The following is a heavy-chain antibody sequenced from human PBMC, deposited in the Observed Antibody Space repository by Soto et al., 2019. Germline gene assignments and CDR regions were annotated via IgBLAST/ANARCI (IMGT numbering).Heavy chain of an antibody. D-gene: IGHD2-15*01. Sequence: GGSLRLSCTASGFTFGDYAMSWFRQAPGKGLEWVGFIRSKAYGGTTEYAASVKGRFTISRDDSKSIAYLQMNSLKTEDTAVYYCTRVYEVVVAATPFYYYYYGMDVWRQGTTVTVSS. CDR1: GFTFGDYA. V-gene: IGHV3-49*03. J-gene: IGHJ6*02. CDR3: TRVYEVVVAATPFYYYYYGMDV. CDR2: IRSKAYGGTT.